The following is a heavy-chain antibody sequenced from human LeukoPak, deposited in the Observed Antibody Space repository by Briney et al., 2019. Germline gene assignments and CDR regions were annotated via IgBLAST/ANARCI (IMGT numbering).Heavy chain of an antibody. CDR1: GYTFSNCG. Sequence: GASVKVSCKASGYTFSNCGITWVRQAPGQGLEWMGWISANNGNTNYAQKFQGRVTMTTDTATSTAYMELGSLRSGDTAVYYCARKVPNDSSGYYYRGQFDPWGQGTLVTVSS. D-gene: IGHD3-22*01. V-gene: IGHV1-18*01. CDR3: ARKVPNDSSGYYYRGQFDP. CDR2: ISANNGNT. J-gene: IGHJ5*02.